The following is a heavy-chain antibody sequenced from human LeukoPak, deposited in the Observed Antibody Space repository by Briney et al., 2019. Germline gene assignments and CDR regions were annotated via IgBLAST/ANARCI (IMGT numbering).Heavy chain of an antibody. CDR1: GYTFTSYY. Sequence: ASVKVSCKASGYTFTSYYMHWVRQAPGQGLEWMGWINPNSGGTNYAQKFQGRVTMTRDTSISTAYMELSRLRSDDTAVYYCARTPYVWGSYRNDAFDIWGQGTMVTVSS. D-gene: IGHD3-16*02. CDR2: INPNSGGT. CDR3: ARTPYVWGSYRNDAFDI. V-gene: IGHV1-2*02. J-gene: IGHJ3*02.